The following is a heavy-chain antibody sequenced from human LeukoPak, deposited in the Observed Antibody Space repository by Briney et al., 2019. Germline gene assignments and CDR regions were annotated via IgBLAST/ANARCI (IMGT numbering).Heavy chain of an antibody. CDR1: GGSISSGGYY. Sequence: PSETLSLTCTVSGGSISSGGYYWSWTRQHPGKGLEWIGYIYYSGSTYYNPSLKSRVTISVDTSKNQFSLKLSSVTAADTAVYYCASMGNGRMKTNWFDPWGQGTLVTVSS. CDR3: ASMGNGRMKTNWFDP. D-gene: IGHD1-1*01. CDR2: IYYSGST. J-gene: IGHJ5*02. V-gene: IGHV4-31*03.